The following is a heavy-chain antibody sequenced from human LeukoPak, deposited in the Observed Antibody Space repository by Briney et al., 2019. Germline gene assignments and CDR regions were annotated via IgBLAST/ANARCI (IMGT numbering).Heavy chain of an antibody. CDR2: ISSSGGST. D-gene: IGHD2-2*01. CDR3: ANSSRGYFQH. V-gene: IGHV3-23*01. J-gene: IGHJ1*01. Sequence: PGGSLRLSCAASGFTFSSYAMSWVRQAPWKGLEWVSAISSSGGSTYYADSVKGRFTISRDNSKNTLYLQMNSLRAEDTAVYYCANSSRGYFQHWGQGTLVTVSS. CDR1: GFTFSSYA.